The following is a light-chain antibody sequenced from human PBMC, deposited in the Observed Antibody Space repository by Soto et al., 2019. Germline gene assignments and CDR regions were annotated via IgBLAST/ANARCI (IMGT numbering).Light chain of an antibody. CDR1: SSDVGGYNY. CDR3: SSYTSSSPYV. CDR2: DVS. Sequence: QSALTQPASGSGSPGQAITISCTGTSSDVGGYNYVSWYQQHPGKAPKLMIYDVSNRPSGVSNRFSGSKCGNTASLTISGLQAEDEADYYCSSYTSSSPYVFGPGTKLTVL. V-gene: IGLV2-14*01. J-gene: IGLJ1*01.